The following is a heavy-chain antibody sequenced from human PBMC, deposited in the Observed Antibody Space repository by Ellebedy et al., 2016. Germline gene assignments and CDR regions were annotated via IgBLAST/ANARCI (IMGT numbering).Heavy chain of an antibody. CDR3: ARDISLEATAGGFYFDY. CDR1: GYTFTSYV. V-gene: IGHV1-3*01. CDR2: INAGNGNT. D-gene: IGHD6-13*01. J-gene: IGHJ4*02. Sequence: ASVKVSCKASGYTFTSYVLHWVRQAPGQRLEWMGWINAGNGNTKYSENFQGRVTITRDTSASTAYMELSGLTSEDTAVYYCARDISLEATAGGFYFDYWGQGTLVTVSS.